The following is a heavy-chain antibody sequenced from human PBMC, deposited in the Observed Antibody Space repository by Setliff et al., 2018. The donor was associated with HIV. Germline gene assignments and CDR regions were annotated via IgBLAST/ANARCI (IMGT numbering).Heavy chain of an antibody. Sequence: SGPTLVNPTQTLTLTCTFSGFSLNTIGVGVGWIRQPPGEALEWLALIYWNDVTRYSPSLKSRLSITKDTAKNQVFLTMTNMDPVDTATYFCAHETSSDLVAPVGYAFDIWGQGTMVTVSS. J-gene: IGHJ3*02. CDR3: AHETSSDLVAPVGYAFDI. CDR2: IYWNDVT. V-gene: IGHV2-5*01. D-gene: IGHD5-12*01. CDR1: GFSLNTIGVG.